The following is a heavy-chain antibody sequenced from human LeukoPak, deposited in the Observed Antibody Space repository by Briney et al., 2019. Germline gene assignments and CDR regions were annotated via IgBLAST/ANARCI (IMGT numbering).Heavy chain of an antibody. Sequence: GGSLRLSCAASGFTFSSYAMHWVRQAPGKGLEYVSAISSNGGSTYYANSVKGRFTISRDNSKNTLYLQMGSLRAEDMAVYYCARGGSSWYVGAFDIWGQGTMVTVSS. CDR1: GFTFSSYA. D-gene: IGHD6-13*01. CDR2: ISSNGGST. V-gene: IGHV3-64*01. CDR3: ARGGSSWYVGAFDI. J-gene: IGHJ3*02.